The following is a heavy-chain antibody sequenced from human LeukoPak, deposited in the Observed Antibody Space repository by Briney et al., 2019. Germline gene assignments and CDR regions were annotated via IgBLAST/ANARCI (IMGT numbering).Heavy chain of an antibody. V-gene: IGHV7-4-1*02. J-gene: IGHJ4*02. CDR3: ARYPPLEWLSEFDY. Sequence: ASVKVSCKASGYTFSSYAMNWVRQAPGQGLEWMGWINTNTGNPTYAQGFTGRFVFSLDTSASAAYLQISSLKAEDTAVYYCARYPPLEWLSEFDYWGQGTLVTVSS. CDR1: GYTFSSYA. CDR2: INTNTGNP. D-gene: IGHD3-3*01.